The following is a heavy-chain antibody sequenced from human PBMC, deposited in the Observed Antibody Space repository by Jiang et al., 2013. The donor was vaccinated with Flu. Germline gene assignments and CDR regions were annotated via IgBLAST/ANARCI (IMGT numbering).Heavy chain of an antibody. CDR1: FTFSSYG. Sequence: FTFSSYGMHWVRQAPGKGLEWVAVISYDGSNKYYADSVKGRFTISRDNSKNTLYLQMNSLRAEDTAVYYCATEFDDYYDSSGYYFDYWGQGTLVTVSS. J-gene: IGHJ4*02. CDR2: ISYDGSNK. V-gene: IGHV3-30*03. CDR3: ATEFDDYYDSSGYYFDY. D-gene: IGHD3-22*01.